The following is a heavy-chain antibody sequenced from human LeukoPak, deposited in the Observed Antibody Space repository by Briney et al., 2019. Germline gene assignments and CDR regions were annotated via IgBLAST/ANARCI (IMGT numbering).Heavy chain of an antibody. CDR2: INPNSGGT. CDR1: EYTFTGYY. D-gene: IGHD5-18*01. J-gene: IGHJ4*02. V-gene: IGHV1-2*02. CDR3: ARDWDVDTAMASDY. Sequence: ASVKVSCKTSEYTFTGYYMHWVRQAPGQGLEWMGWINPNSGGTNYAQKFQGRVTMTRDTSISTAYMELSRLRSDDTAVYYCARDWDVDTAMASDYWGQGTLVTVSS.